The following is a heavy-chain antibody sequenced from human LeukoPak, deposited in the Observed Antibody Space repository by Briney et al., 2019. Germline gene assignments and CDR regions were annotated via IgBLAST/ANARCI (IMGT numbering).Heavy chain of an antibody. CDR3: ARDYYDSSGYLGYYYYGMDV. V-gene: IGHV3-30-3*01. J-gene: IGHJ6*02. Sequence: GGSLRLSCAASGFTFSSYAMHWVRQAPGKGLEWVAVISYDGSNKYYADSVKGRFTISRDNSKNTLYLQMNSLRAEDTAVYYCARDYYDSSGYLGYYYYGMDVWGQGTTVTVSS. D-gene: IGHD3-22*01. CDR1: GFTFSSYA. CDR2: ISYDGSNK.